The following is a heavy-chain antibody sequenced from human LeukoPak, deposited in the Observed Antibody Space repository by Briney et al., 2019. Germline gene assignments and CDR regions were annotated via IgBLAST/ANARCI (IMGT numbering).Heavy chain of an antibody. V-gene: IGHV4-61*01. J-gene: IGHJ4*02. D-gene: IGHD3-22*01. CDR3: ARGVYYYDSSGYLYTGNFDY. CDR1: GGSVSSGSYY. Sequence: PSETLSLTCTVSGGSVSSGSYYWSWIRQPPGKGLEWIGFIYDSRITNYNPSLKSRFTISVYTSKNQFSLKLSSVTAADTAVYYCARGVYYYDSSGYLYTGNFDYWGQGTLVTVSS. CDR2: IYDSRIT.